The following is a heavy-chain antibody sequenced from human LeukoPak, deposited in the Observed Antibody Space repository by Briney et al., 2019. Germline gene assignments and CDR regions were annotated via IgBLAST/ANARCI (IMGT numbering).Heavy chain of an antibody. J-gene: IGHJ4*02. D-gene: IGHD3-10*01. CDR2: IYTSGST. Sequence: TSETLSLTCTVSGGSISSYYWSWIRQPAGKGLEWIGRIYTSGSTNYNPSLKSRVTMSVDTSKNQFSLKLSSVAAADTAVYYCARVADPYGSGMGWDRYYFDYWGQGTLVTVSS. CDR3: ARVADPYGSGMGWDRYYFDY. V-gene: IGHV4-4*07. CDR1: GGSISSYY.